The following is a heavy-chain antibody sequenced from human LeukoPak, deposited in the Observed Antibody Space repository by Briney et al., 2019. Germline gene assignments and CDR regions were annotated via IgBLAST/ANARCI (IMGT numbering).Heavy chain of an antibody. CDR3: ARAYDFWSGYYV. D-gene: IGHD3-3*01. Sequence: PSETLSLTCAVSGYSISSGYYWGWIRQPPVKGLEWIGSIYHSGSTYYNPSLKSRVTISVDTSKNQFSLTLSSVTAADTAVYYCARAYDFWSGYYVWGQGTLVTVSS. CDR2: IYHSGST. V-gene: IGHV4-38-2*01. J-gene: IGHJ4*02. CDR1: GYSISSGYY.